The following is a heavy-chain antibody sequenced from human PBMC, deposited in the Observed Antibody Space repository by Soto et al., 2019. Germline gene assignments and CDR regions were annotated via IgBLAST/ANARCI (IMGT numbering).Heavy chain of an antibody. Sequence: QVQLVQSGPEVKKPGASVKLSCKASGYNLYKYGITWVRQAPGQGLEWMGWISASSGNTYYAQKLQGRVTMTKDASARTTYMELRSLTSDDTARYYCARYDYGERLQSVVFDYWGQGTLVAVSS. J-gene: IGHJ4*02. V-gene: IGHV1-18*01. CDR2: ISASSGNT. D-gene: IGHD4-17*01. CDR1: GYNLYKYG. CDR3: ARYDYGERLQSVVFDY.